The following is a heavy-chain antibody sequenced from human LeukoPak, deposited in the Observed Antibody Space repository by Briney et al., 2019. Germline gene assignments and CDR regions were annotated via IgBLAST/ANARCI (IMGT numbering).Heavy chain of an antibody. V-gene: IGHV4-59*08. J-gene: IGHJ5*02. CDR3: ARRKGSGGYKDWFDP. Sequence: SETLSLTCTVSGGSINGHYWTWIRQPPGKGLEWIGYINYSGSAGYNPSLKSRVTMSVDTSKNQFSLKLNSVTAADTAIYYCARRKGSGGYKDWFDPWGQGTLVTVSS. CDR1: GGSINGHY. CDR2: INYSGSA. D-gene: IGHD6-19*01.